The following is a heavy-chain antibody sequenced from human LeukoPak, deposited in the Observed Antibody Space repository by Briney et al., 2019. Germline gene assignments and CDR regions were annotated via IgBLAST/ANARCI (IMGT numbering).Heavy chain of an antibody. V-gene: IGHV1-58*02. CDR3: AAASEIVVVTADAFDI. CDR1: GFTFTSSA. J-gene: IGHJ3*02. CDR2: IVVGSGNT. Sequence: ASVKVSCKASGFTFTSSAMQWVRQARGQRLEWIGWIVVGSGNTNYAQKFQEGVTITRDMSTSTAYMELSSLRSEDTAVYYCAAASEIVVVTADAFDIWGQGTMVTVSS. D-gene: IGHD2-21*02.